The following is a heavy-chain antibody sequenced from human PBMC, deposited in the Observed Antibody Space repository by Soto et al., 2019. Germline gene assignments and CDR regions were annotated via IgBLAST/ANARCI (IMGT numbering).Heavy chain of an antibody. J-gene: IGHJ4*02. V-gene: IGHV4-34*01. Sequence: QVQLQQWGAGLLKPSETLSLTCAVYGEALNSYYWSWIRQPPGKGLEWIGEINDSGRINYNPSLRRRVPISAVASSMQFSLRLNSVTAADTAVYYCTRGQWSDRFLNWGQGTLLTVSS. CDR3: TRGQWSDRFLN. D-gene: IGHD2-15*01. CDR1: GEALNSYY. CDR2: INDSGRI.